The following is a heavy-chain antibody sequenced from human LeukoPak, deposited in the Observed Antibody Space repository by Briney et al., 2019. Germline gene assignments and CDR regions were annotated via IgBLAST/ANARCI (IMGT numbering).Heavy chain of an antibody. D-gene: IGHD6-19*01. Sequence: SETLSLTCTVSGGSISSISYYWDWIRQPPGKGLEWIGSIYYGGSTYYNPSLKSRVTISVDTSKNQSSLKLNSVTAADTAVYYCARPPGQWLVLGFDYWGQGTLVTVSS. V-gene: IGHV4-39*01. CDR2: IYYGGST. J-gene: IGHJ4*02. CDR3: ARPPGQWLVLGFDY. CDR1: GGSISSISYY.